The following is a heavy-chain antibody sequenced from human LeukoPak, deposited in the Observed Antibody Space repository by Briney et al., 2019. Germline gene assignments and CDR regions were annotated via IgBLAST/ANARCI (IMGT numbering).Heavy chain of an antibody. V-gene: IGHV1-2*02. D-gene: IGHD1-26*01. CDR3: WGDRDSGSSYAGYDN. CDR2: INPNSGGT. Sequence: ASVKVSCKASVYTFTGYYMHWVRQAPGQGLEWMGWINPNSGGTNYAQKFQGRVTMTRDTSISTAHMELNRLSSDDHAVYYCWGDRDSGSSYAGYDNWGQEPLVTVSS. J-gene: IGHJ4*02. CDR1: VYTFTGYY.